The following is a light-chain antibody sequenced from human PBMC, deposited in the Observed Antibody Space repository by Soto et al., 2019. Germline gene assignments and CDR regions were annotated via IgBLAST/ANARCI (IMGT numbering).Light chain of an antibody. CDR3: QQYGSSPWT. CDR2: GAS. CDR1: QSVSSSY. V-gene: IGKV3-20*01. J-gene: IGKJ1*01. Sequence: EIVLTQSPGTLSLSPGERATLSCRASQSVSSSYLAWYQQKPAQATRLLIYGASSRATSIPDRFSGSGSGRDFTLTISRLEPEDFAVYYCQQYGSSPWTFGQGTKVEIK.